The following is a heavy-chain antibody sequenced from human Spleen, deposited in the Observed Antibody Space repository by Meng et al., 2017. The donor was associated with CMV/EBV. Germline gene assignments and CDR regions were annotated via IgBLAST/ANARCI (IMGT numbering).Heavy chain of an antibody. D-gene: IGHD1/OR15-1a*01. V-gene: IGHV3-23*01. Sequence: GFTFSTSAMTWVRQAPGKGLEWVSAISGSGGSTFYADSVKGRFTISRDTSKNTLYLQMDSLRDEDTAVYYCAKDSILRTSRVGPLDYWGQGTLVTVSS. CDR1: GFTFSTSA. CDR2: ISGSGGST. CDR3: AKDSILRTSRVGPLDY. J-gene: IGHJ4*02.